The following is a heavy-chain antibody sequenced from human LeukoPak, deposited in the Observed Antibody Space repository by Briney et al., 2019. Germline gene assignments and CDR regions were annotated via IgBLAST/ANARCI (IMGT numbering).Heavy chain of an antibody. D-gene: IGHD3-22*01. CDR3: AGSPPPYYYDSSYFDY. CDR2: IYYSGST. V-gene: IGHV4-31*03. J-gene: IGHJ4*02. Sequence: TLSLTCTVSGGSISSGGYYWSWIRQHPGKGLEWIGYIYYSGSTYYNPSLKSRVTISVDTSKNQFSLKLSSVTAADTAVYYCAGSPPPYYYDSSYFDYWGQGTLVTVSS. CDR1: GGSISSGGYY.